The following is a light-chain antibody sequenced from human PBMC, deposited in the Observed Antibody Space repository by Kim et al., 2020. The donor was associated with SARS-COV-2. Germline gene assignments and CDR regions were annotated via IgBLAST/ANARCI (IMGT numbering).Light chain of an antibody. CDR3: QAWDRCTQNYV. J-gene: IGLJ1*01. CDR2: QDN. CDR1: KLGDKY. Sequence: SYELTQPPSVSVSPGQTASITCSGYKLGDKYVSWYQQKPGQSPVVVIYQDNQLPSGIPERFSGSNSGNTATLTISGAQAMVEADYYGQAWDRCTQNYV. V-gene: IGLV3-1*01.